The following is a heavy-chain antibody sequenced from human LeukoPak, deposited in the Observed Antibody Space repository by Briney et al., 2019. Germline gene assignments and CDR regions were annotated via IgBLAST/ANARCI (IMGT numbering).Heavy chain of an antibody. CDR1: GFSFSTSW. Sequence: PGGSLRPSCAASGFSFSTSWMAWVRQAPGKGLQWVGNINPDESHTDYMDSVKGRFTMSRDNAENSLFLQVHSLRDEDTAVYYCARDRAYDAFDYWGRGTLVTVSS. D-gene: IGHD5-12*01. V-gene: IGHV3-7*01. J-gene: IGHJ4*02. CDR3: ARDRAYDAFDY. CDR2: INPDESHT.